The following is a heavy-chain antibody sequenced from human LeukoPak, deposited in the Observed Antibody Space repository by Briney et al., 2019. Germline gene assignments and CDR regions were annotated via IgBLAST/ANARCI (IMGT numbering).Heavy chain of an antibody. V-gene: IGHV3-11*06. Sequence: GGSLRLSCAASGFTFSDYYMSWIRQAPGRGLEWVSYISSSGGYTKYADSVKGRFTISRDNAKKSLYLRLNSLRAEDTAVYYCARERHCRANTCPELDAFDFWGQGTTVTVSS. CDR3: ARERHCRANTCPELDAFDF. CDR1: GFTFSDYY. J-gene: IGHJ3*01. CDR2: ISSSGGYT. D-gene: IGHD4/OR15-4a*01.